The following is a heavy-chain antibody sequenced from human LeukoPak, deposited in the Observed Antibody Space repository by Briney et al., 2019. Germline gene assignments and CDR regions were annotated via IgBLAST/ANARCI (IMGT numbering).Heavy chain of an antibody. CDR2: IYYSGST. D-gene: IGHD3-16*01. CDR1: GGSISSGGYY. J-gene: IGHJ4*02. V-gene: IGHV4-31*03. Sequence: SETLSLTCTVSGGSISSGGYYWSWIRQHPGKGLEWIGYIYYSGSTNYNPSLKSRVTISVDTSKNQFSLKLSSVTAADTAVYYCARGRWDMITFGGVLGFDYWGQGTLVTVSS. CDR3: ARGRWDMITFGGVLGFDY.